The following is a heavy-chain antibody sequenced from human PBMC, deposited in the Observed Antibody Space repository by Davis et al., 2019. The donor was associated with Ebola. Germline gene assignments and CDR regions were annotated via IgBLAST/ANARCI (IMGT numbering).Heavy chain of an antibody. D-gene: IGHD3-3*01. CDR2: IHSSGRST. CDR1: GHTFTNHY. Sequence: ASVKVSCKTSGHTFTNHYLHWVRQAPGQGLEWMGVIHSSGRSTRTAQKFQDRVSLTSDTSTSAVYMELTSLRSDDAAVYYCARALDRLLDFDYWGQGTLVTVSS. CDR3: ARALDRLLDFDY. J-gene: IGHJ4*02. V-gene: IGHV1-46*01.